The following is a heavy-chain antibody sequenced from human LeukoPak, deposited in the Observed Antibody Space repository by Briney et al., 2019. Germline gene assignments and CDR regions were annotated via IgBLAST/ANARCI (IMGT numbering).Heavy chain of an antibody. CDR2: IYSGGST. J-gene: IGHJ6*02. D-gene: IGHD5-18*01. CDR3: ARHDTAMATDYGMDV. Sequence: GGSLRLSCAASGFTVGSNYMSWVRQAPGKGLEWVSVIYSGGSTYYADSVKGRFTISRDNSKNTLYLQMNSLRAEDTAVYYCARHDTAMATDYGMDVWGQGTTVTVSS. V-gene: IGHV3-53*05. CDR1: GFTVGSNY.